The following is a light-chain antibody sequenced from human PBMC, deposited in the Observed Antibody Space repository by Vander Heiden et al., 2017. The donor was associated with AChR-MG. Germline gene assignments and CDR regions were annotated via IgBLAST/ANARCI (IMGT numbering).Light chain of an antibody. CDR1: SSNIGTNN. CDR3: VAWDDSLTGEV. V-gene: IGLV1-47*01. Sequence: QSVLTQPPSVSGTPGQGATISCSGTSSNIGTNNVYWYQNVPGTAQKVRIYTNNQRPSGVPDRFSGSKSGNSVSLAISGLRPEDEADYYCVAWDDSLTGEVFGTGTKVTV. CDR2: TNN. J-gene: IGLJ1*01.